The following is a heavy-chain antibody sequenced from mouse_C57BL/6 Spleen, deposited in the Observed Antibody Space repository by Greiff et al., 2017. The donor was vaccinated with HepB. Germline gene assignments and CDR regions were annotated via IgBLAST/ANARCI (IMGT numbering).Heavy chain of an antibody. CDR1: GYTFTSYG. D-gene: IGHD2-4*01. Sequence: QVQLQQSGAELARPGASVKLSCKASGYTFTSYGISWVKQRTGQGLEWIGEIYPRSGNTYYNEKFKGKATLTADKSSSTAYMELRSLTSEDSAVYFCARSTIYYDYDVGYFDVWGTGTTVTVSS. V-gene: IGHV1-81*01. CDR3: ARSTIYYDYDVGYFDV. CDR2: IYPRSGNT. J-gene: IGHJ1*03.